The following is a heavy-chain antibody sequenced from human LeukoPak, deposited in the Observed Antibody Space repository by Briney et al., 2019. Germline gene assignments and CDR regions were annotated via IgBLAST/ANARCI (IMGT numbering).Heavy chain of an antibody. V-gene: IGHV1-69*13. CDR3: ARAGDYCSSTSCEDLFDY. Sequence: ASVKVSCKASGGTFSSYAISWVRQAPGQGLEWMGGIIPIFGTANYAQKFQGGVTITADESTSTAYMELSSLRSEDTAVYYCARAGDYCSSTSCEDLFDYWGQGTLVTVSS. CDR2: IIPIFGTA. CDR1: GGTFSSYA. J-gene: IGHJ4*02. D-gene: IGHD2-2*01.